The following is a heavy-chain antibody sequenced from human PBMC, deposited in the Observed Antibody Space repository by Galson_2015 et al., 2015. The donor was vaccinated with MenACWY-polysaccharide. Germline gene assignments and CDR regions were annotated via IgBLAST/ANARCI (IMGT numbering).Heavy chain of an antibody. V-gene: IGHV3-23*01. CDR2: ISGSGAST. CDR3: ANPGLSTGRSSDVDY. CDR1: KLTFHAYP. Sequence: CLRLSCAGYKLTFHAYPMSWVRQAPGNGLEWVSAISGSGASTSYADSAKGRFTIHSCNFKNQLYLQMSSLSTEDTAVYYCANPGLSTGRSSDVDYWGQGTLVTVSS. J-gene: IGHJ4*02. D-gene: IGHD4-17*01.